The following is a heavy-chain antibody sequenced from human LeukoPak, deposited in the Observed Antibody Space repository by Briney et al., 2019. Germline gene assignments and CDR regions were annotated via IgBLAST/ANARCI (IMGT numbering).Heavy chain of an antibody. CDR1: GHTFTNYG. CDR2: ISAYNGNT. J-gene: IGHJ4*02. D-gene: IGHD6-13*01. CDR3: ARGGIAAAVDYFDY. Sequence: ASVKVSCKASGHTFTNYGISWVRQAPGQGLEWMGWISAYNGNTNYAQKLQGRVTMTTDTSTSTAYMELRSLRSDDTAVYYCARGGIAAAVDYFDYWGQGTLVTVSS. V-gene: IGHV1-18*01.